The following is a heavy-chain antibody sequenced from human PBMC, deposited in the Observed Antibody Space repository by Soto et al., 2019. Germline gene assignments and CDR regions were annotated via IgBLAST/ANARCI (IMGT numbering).Heavy chain of an antibody. V-gene: IGHV4-34*01. CDR2: INHSGST. CDR3: ARGSRYRDSSSWYYYYYGMDV. D-gene: IGHD6-13*01. Sequence: QVQLQQWGAGLLKPSETLSLTCAVYGGSFSGYYWSWIRQPPGKGLEWIGEINHSGSTNYNPSLKSRVTISVDTSKNQFSLKLSSVTAADTAVYYCARGSRYRDSSSWYYYYYGMDVWGQGTTVTVSS. CDR1: GGSFSGYY. J-gene: IGHJ6*02.